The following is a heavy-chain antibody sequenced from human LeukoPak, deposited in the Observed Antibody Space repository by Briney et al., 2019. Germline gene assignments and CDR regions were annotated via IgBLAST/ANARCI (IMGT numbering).Heavy chain of an antibody. V-gene: IGHV4-59*01. J-gene: IGHJ6*02. CDR3: ARDGGTHGSGSYGYYYYGMDV. CDR1: GGSISSYY. Sequence: SETLSLTCTVSGGSISSYYWSWIRQPPGKGLKWIGYIYYSGSTNYNPSLKSRVTISLDTSKNQLSLKLSSVTAADTAVYYCARDGGTHGSGSYGYYYYGMDVWGQGTTVTVSS. D-gene: IGHD3-10*01. CDR2: IYYSGST.